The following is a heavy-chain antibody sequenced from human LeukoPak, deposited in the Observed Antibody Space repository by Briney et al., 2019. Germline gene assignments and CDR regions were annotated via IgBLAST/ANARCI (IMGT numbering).Heavy chain of an antibody. Sequence: ASVKVSCKASGYIFTDYALHWVRQAPGQRLEWMGWINTGNGDTKYSQKFQGRVTITRDTSASTAYMELSGLTSEDTNVYYCARNIVATIIFDSWGQGTLVTVSS. V-gene: IGHV1-3*04. CDR2: INTGNGDT. CDR3: ARNIVATIIFDS. J-gene: IGHJ4*02. CDR1: GYIFTDYA. D-gene: IGHD5-12*01.